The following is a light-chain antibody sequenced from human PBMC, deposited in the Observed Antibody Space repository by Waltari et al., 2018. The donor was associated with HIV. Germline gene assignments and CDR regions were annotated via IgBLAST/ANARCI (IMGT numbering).Light chain of an antibody. CDR3: CSYAGSSTPFV. CDR2: EVS. CDR1: RSDVGSYNL. Sequence: QSALTQPASVSGSPGQSITISCPGTRSDVGSYNLVSWYQQYPGKVPKLMIYEVSKRPSGVSNRFSGSKSGNTASLTISGLQAEYEADYYCCSYAGSSTPFVFGTATKVTVL. J-gene: IGLJ1*01. V-gene: IGLV2-23*02.